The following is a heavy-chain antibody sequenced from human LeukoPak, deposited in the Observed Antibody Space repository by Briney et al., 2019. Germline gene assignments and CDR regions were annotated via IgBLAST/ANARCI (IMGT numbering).Heavy chain of an antibody. Sequence: GGSLRLSCAASGFAFSTYWMHWVRQAPGKGLVWVSHIKSDGSSTTYADSVKGRFTISRDNAKNTLYLQMNSLRAEDTAVYYCAKDGGSGWRGDFDYWGQGTLVTVSS. CDR1: GFAFSTYW. J-gene: IGHJ4*02. CDR2: IKSDGSST. D-gene: IGHD6-19*01. CDR3: AKDGGSGWRGDFDY. V-gene: IGHV3-74*01.